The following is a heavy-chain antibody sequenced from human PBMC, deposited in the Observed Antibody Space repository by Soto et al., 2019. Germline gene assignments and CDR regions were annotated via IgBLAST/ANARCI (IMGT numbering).Heavy chain of an antibody. Sequence: EVQLVESGGGLVQPGGSLRLSCAASGFTFSSYSINWVRPAPGKGLEWVSYISTSSSTIYYADSVKGRFTISRDNAKSSLFLQMNSLRAEDTAVYYCARVIDYGDYLSFDYWGQGTLVTVSS. V-gene: IGHV3-48*01. CDR3: ARVIDYGDYLSFDY. J-gene: IGHJ4*02. CDR2: ISTSSSTI. CDR1: GFTFSSYS. D-gene: IGHD4-17*01.